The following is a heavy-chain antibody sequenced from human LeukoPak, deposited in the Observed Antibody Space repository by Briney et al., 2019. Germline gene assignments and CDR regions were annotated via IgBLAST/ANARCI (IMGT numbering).Heavy chain of an antibody. CDR1: GYTFTSYG. J-gene: IGHJ3*02. V-gene: IGHV1-18*01. D-gene: IGHD4-17*01. Sequence: GASVKVSCKASGYTFTSYGISWVRQAPGQGLEWMGWISAYNGNTNYAQKLQGRVTMTTDTSTSTAYMELRSLRSDDTAVYYCARDDYGPKWIAFDIWGQGTMVTVSS. CDR2: ISAYNGNT. CDR3: ARDDYGPKWIAFDI.